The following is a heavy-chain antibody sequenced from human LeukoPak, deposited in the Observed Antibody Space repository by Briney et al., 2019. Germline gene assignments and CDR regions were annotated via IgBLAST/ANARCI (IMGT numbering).Heavy chain of an antibody. J-gene: IGHJ4*02. V-gene: IGHV4-4*07. Sequence: PSETLSLTCTVSDGSITNYYWSWIRQPPGKGLEWIGRIYTSGSTNYNPSLKSRVTMSVDTSKNQFSLKLSSVTAADTAVYYCARDRVSGTIDYWGQGTLVTVSS. D-gene: IGHD1-26*01. CDR2: IYTSGST. CDR3: ARDRVSGTIDY. CDR1: DGSITNYY.